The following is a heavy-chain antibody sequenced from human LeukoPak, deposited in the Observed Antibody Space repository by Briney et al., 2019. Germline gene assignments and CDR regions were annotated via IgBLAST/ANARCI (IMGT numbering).Heavy chain of an antibody. CDR1: GGSMSSYY. D-gene: IGHD3-9*01. CDR2: MYYSGGT. Sequence: PSETLSLTCTVSGGSMSSYYWSWIRQPPGKGLDWIGCMYYSGGTNYNPSLKTRVTISVDTSKNQFSLKLSSVTAADTAVYYCARGYFDHFDAFDLWGQGTMVTVSS. CDR3: ARGYFDHFDAFDL. J-gene: IGHJ3*01. V-gene: IGHV4-59*01.